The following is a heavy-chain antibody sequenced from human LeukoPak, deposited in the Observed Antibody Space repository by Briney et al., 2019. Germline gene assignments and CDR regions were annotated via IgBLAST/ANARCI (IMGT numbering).Heavy chain of an antibody. Sequence: GGSLRLSCAASGSTFTDYAMSWVRQAPGTGLEWVSAISGIANAISYASSVKGRFTISRDNSKNTLSLQMSSLRAEDTAVYYCVRHLATSGSYPLDYWGQGTLVTVSS. D-gene: IGHD2-15*01. J-gene: IGHJ4*02. CDR2: ISGIANAI. CDR1: GSTFTDYA. CDR3: VRHLATSGSYPLDY. V-gene: IGHV3-23*01.